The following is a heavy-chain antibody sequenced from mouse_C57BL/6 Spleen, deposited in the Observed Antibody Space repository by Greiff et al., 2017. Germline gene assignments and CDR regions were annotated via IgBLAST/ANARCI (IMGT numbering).Heavy chain of an antibody. J-gene: IGHJ4*01. CDR1: GYTFTSYW. Sequence: QVQLQQPGAELVRPGSSVKLSCKASGYTFTSYWMHWVKQRPIQGLEWIGNIDPSDSETHYNQKFKDKATLTVDTSSSTAYMQLSSLTSEDSAVYYCARGLNDYYAMDYWGQGTSVTVSS. V-gene: IGHV1-52*01. CDR3: ARGLNDYYAMDY. CDR2: IDPSDSET.